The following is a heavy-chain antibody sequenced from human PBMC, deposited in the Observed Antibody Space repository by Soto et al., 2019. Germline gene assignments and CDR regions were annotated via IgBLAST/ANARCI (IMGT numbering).Heavy chain of an antibody. J-gene: IGHJ6*02. CDR2: IYYSGST. Sequence: PSETLSLTCTVSGGSVSSGSYYWSWIRQPPGKGLEWIGYIYYSGSTNYNPSLKGRVTISVDTSKNQFSLKLSSVTAADTDVYYCARDQNYGSGSPPPYYYGMDVWGQGTTVTVS. V-gene: IGHV4-61*01. CDR1: GGSVSSGSYY. CDR3: ARDQNYGSGSPPPYYYGMDV. D-gene: IGHD3-10*01.